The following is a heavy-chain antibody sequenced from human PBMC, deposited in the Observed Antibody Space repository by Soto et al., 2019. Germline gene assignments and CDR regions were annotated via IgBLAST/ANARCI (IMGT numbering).Heavy chain of an antibody. V-gene: IGHV1-3*05. CDR3: ARRGDGMDV. J-gene: IGHJ6*02. D-gene: IGHD3-10*01. CDR1: GYTFTNYA. Sequence: QVQLVQSGAEEKKPGASVKVSCKASGYTFTNYAMHWVRQAPGQRLEWMGWINVGNGNTKYSQKFQGRVTITRDTSASTADMELSRLRSEDTAVDYCARRGDGMDVWVQGTTVTVYS. CDR2: INVGNGNT.